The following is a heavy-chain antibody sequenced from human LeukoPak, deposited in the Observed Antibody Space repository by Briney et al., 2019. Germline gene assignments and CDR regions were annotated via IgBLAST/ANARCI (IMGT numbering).Heavy chain of an antibody. V-gene: IGHV4-39*01. J-gene: IGHJ5*02. Sequence: PSETLSLTCTVSGGSISSSNYYWGWIRQPPGKGLEWIGSIYYSGSTYYNPSLKSRVTISVDTSKNQFSLKLSSVTAADTAVYYCASRGVEMATIFPPSWGQGTLVTVSS. CDR2: IYYSGST. D-gene: IGHD5-24*01. CDR1: GGSISSSNYY. CDR3: ASRGVEMATIFPPS.